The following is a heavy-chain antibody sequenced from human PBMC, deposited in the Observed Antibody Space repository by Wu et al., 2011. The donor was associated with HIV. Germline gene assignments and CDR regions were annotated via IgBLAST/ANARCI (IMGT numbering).Heavy chain of an antibody. CDR3: ARHGSYGRNDAFDI. J-gene: IGHJ3*02. D-gene: IGHD5-18*01. CDR1: GYTFTSFW. Sequence: VQLVQSGAEVKKPGESLKISCKSSGYTFTSFWIAWLRQMPGKGLEWMGSVYPGDSDTRYSPSFQGQVNISVDKSINTAFLQWSGLKASDSAMYYCARHGSYGRNDAFDIWGQGTMVTVSS. V-gene: IGHV5-51*01. CDR2: VYPGDSDT.